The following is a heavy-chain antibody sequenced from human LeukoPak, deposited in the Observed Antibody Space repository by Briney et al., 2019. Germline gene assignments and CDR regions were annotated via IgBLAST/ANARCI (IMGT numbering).Heavy chain of an antibody. J-gene: IGHJ4*02. V-gene: IGHV3-21*04. CDR2: ISSSSSYI. CDR3: AKDLLEWSPRCAFFDY. Sequence: GGSLSLSCAVSGFTFSSFSMNWVRQAPGKGLEWVSSISSSSSYIYYADTVKGPFTISRDNAKNSLYLQMNSLRAEDTAVYYCAKDLLEWSPRCAFFDYWGQGTLVTVSS. D-gene: IGHD3-3*01. CDR1: GFTFSSFS.